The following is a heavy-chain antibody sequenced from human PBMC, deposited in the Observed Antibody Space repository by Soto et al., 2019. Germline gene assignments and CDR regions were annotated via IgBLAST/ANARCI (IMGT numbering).Heavy chain of an antibody. D-gene: IGHD4-4*01. CDR3: AKPPVITASYYYYDMDV. V-gene: IGHV3-23*01. Sequence: EAQLLESGGGLVQPGGSLRLSCAASGFTFSTYPMSWVRQAPGKGLEWVSGISGSGISTYYTDSVKGRFTISRDNSKHTVFLQMNSLRDEDTAVYYCAKPPVITASYYYYDMDVWGQGTTVTVSS. CDR1: GFTFSTYP. CDR2: ISGSGIST. J-gene: IGHJ6*02.